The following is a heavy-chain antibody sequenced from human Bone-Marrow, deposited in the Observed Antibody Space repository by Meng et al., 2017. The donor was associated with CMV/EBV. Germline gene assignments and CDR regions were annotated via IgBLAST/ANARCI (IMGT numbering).Heavy chain of an antibody. J-gene: IGHJ4*02. CDR3: ARDDVSVIVVPALQLWENYFDY. Sequence: GGSLRLSCAASGFTFSSYAMHWVRQAPGKGLEWVAVISYDGSNKYYADPVKGRFTISRDNSKNTLYLQMNSLRAEDAAVYYCARDDVSVIVVPALQLWENYFDYWGQGTLVTVSS. CDR2: ISYDGSNK. CDR1: GFTFSSYA. V-gene: IGHV3-30*04. D-gene: IGHD2-2*01.